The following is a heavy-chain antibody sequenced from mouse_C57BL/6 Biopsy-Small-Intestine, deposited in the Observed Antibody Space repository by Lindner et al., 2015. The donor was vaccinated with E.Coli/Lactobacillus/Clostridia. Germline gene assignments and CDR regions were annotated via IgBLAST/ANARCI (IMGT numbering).Heavy chain of an antibody. D-gene: IGHD2-4*01. J-gene: IGHJ3*01. Sequence: ESGGGLVKSGGSLKLSCAASGFTFSDYGMHWVRQAPEKGLEWVAYISSGSSTIYYADTVKGRFTMSRDHAKNTLFLQMTSLRSEDTAMYYCARDYLGWFAYWGQGTLVTVSA. CDR1: GFTFSDYG. CDR2: ISSGSSTI. V-gene: IGHV5-17*01. CDR3: ARDYLGWFAY.